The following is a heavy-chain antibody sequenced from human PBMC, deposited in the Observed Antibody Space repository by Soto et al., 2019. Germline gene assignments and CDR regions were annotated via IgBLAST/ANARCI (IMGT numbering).Heavy chain of an antibody. D-gene: IGHD6-13*01. J-gene: IGHJ5*02. CDR1: GGSISSSSYY. CDR2: IYYSGST. CDR3: ARDCGSSWYKWFDP. V-gene: IGHV4-39*07. Sequence: SETLSLTCTVSGGSISSSSYYWGWIRQPPGKGLEWIGSIYYSGSTYYNPSLKSRVTISVDTSKNQFSLKLSSVTAADTAVYYCARDCGSSWYKWFDPWGQGTLVTVSS.